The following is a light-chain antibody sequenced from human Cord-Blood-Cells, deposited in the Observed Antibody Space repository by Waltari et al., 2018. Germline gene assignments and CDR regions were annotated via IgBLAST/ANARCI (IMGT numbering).Light chain of an antibody. J-gene: IGLJ2*01. CDR2: YKSDSDK. Sequence: QAVLTQPSSLPASPGASASPTCTLRSGITVGTYRNSWYQQKPGSPPQYLLRYKSDSDKQQGSGVPSRFSGSKDASANAGILLISGLQSEDEADYYCMIWHSSAWVFGGGTKLTVL. CDR1: SGITVGTYR. V-gene: IGLV5-45*02. CDR3: MIWHSSAWV.